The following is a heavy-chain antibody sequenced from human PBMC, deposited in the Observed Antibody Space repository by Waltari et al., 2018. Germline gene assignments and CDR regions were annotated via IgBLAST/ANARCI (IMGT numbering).Heavy chain of an antibody. Sequence: EVQLVESGGGLVQPGRSLRLSCAASGFTFDDYAMHWVRQAPGKGLEWVSGISWNSGSIGYADSVKGRFTISRDNAKNSLYLQMNSLRAEDTALYYCAKARPLGYCSGGSCLDFDYWGQGTLVTVSS. D-gene: IGHD2-15*01. CDR3: AKARPLGYCSGGSCLDFDY. J-gene: IGHJ4*02. V-gene: IGHV3-9*01. CDR1: GFTFDDYA. CDR2: ISWNSGSI.